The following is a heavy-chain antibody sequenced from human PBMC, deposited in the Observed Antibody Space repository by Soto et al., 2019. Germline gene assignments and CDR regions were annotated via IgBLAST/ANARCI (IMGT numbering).Heavy chain of an antibody. Sequence: PEGSLRLSCAASGFTFSTYAMSWVRQAPGKGLEWVSAISGSGGNSTFYGDSVTGRFTISRDNSKNTLYLEMSSLGAEDTAVYYCAKGGGSCFFDCWGQGTLATFSS. CDR3: AKGGGSCFFDC. D-gene: IGHD2-15*01. CDR1: GFTFSTYA. J-gene: IGHJ4*02. V-gene: IGHV3-23*01. CDR2: ISGSGGNST.